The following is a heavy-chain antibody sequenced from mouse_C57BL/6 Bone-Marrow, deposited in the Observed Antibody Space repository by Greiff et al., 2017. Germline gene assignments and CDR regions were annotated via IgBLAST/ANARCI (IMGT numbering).Heavy chain of an antibody. Sequence: QVQLQQSGDELVRPGTSVKMSCKASGYTFTNYWIGWAKQRPGHGLEWIGDIYPGGGYTNYNETFKGKATLTADKSSSTAYMQFSILTSDDSAIYYCAKIYDGYFYFDYWGQGTTLTVSS. D-gene: IGHD2-3*01. CDR3: AKIYDGYFYFDY. V-gene: IGHV1-63*01. CDR2: IYPGGGYT. CDR1: GYTFTNYW. J-gene: IGHJ2*01.